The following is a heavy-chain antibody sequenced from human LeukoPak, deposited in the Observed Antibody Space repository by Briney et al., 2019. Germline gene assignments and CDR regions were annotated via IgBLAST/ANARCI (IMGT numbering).Heavy chain of an antibody. Sequence: ASVKVSCKASGYTFTSYYMHWVRQAPGQGLEWMGIINPSGGSTSYAQKFQGRVTMTRDMSTSTVYMELSSLRSEDTAVYYCARDGYYYDSSGSNPYFDYWGQGTLVTVSS. CDR3: ARDGYYYDSSGSNPYFDY. J-gene: IGHJ4*02. D-gene: IGHD3-22*01. CDR1: GYTFTSYY. V-gene: IGHV1-46*01. CDR2: INPSGGST.